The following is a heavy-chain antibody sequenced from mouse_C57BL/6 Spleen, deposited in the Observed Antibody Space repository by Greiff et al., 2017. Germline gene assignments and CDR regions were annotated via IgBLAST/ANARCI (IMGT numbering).Heavy chain of an antibody. CDR1: GYAFTNYL. D-gene: IGHD2-3*01. J-gene: IGHJ2*01. CDR2: INPGSGGT. CDR3: ARFDGYYVYY. V-gene: IGHV1-54*01. Sequence: QVQLQQSGAELVRPGTSVKVSCKASGYAFTNYLIEWVKQRPGQGLEWIGVINPGSGGTNYNEKFKGKATLTADKSSSTAYMQLSSLTSEDSAFYFCARFDGYYVYYWGQGTTLTVSS.